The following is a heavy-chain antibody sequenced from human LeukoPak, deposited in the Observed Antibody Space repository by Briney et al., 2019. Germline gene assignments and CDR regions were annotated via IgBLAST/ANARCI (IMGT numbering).Heavy chain of an antibody. Sequence: PGGSLRLSCAASGFTFSSYAMSWVRQTPGKGLEWVSAISGSGGSTYYADSVKGRFTISRGNSKNTLYLQMNSLRAEDTAVYYCARDRKTMVRGVIITSDGMDVWGQGTTVTVSS. CDR3: ARDRKTMVRGVIITSDGMDV. D-gene: IGHD3-10*01. J-gene: IGHJ6*02. CDR2: ISGSGGST. CDR1: GFTFSSYA. V-gene: IGHV3-23*01.